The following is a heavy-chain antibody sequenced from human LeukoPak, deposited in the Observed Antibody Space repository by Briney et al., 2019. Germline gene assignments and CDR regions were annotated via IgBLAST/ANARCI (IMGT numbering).Heavy chain of an antibody. CDR2: IRYDGSNK. CDR1: GFTFSSYG. CDR3: ARDGRYYDILTGSFTNYYGMDV. Sequence: QPGGSLRLSCAASGFTFSSYGMHWVRQAPGKGLEWVAFIRYDGSNKYYADSVKGRFTISRDNSKNTLYLQMNSLRAEDTAVYYRARDGRYYDILTGSFTNYYGMDVWGQGTTVTVSS. V-gene: IGHV3-30*02. J-gene: IGHJ6*02. D-gene: IGHD3-9*01.